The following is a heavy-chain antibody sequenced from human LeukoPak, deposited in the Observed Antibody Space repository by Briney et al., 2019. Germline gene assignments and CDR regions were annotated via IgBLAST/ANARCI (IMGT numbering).Heavy chain of an antibody. V-gene: IGHV3-7*01. Sequence: GGSLRLSCAASGFTFSSYWMSWVRQAPGKGLEWVANIKQDGSEKYYVDSVKGRFTISRDNAKKSVYLQMNSLRAEDTAVYYCARGSTYSSGWYTGFDYWGQGTLVTVSS. J-gene: IGHJ4*02. D-gene: IGHD6-19*01. CDR1: GFTFSSYW. CDR3: ARGSTYSSGWYTGFDY. CDR2: IKQDGSEK.